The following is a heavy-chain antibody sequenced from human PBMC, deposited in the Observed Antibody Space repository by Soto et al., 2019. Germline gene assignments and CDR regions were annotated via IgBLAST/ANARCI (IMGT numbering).Heavy chain of an antibody. CDR1: GYTFTSYG. J-gene: IGHJ5*02. CDR2: ISAYNGNT. CDR3: GRDSVVVVAAPTWFDP. V-gene: IGHV1-18*01. D-gene: IGHD2-15*01. Sequence: QVQLVQSGAEVKKPGASVKVSCKASGYTFTSYGISWVRQAPGQGLEWMGWISAYNGNTNYAQKLLGRVTMTTDTSTRTAYMELRSLRSDDTAVYYCGRDSVVVVAAPTWFDPWGQGTLVTVSS.